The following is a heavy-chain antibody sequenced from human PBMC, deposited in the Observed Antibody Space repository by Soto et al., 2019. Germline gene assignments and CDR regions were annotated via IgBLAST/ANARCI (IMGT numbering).Heavy chain of an antibody. D-gene: IGHD2-2*01. CDR2: IIPIFGTA. CDR1: GGTFSSYA. J-gene: IGHJ6*02. Sequence: QVQLVQSGAEVKKPGSSVKVSCKASGGTFSSYAISWVRQAPGQGLEWMGGIIPIFGTANYAQKFQGRVTITADESTSTADMELSSLRSEDTAVYYCARDAAIVVVPAAIETPYYYYGMDVWGQGTTVTVSS. V-gene: IGHV1-69*01. CDR3: ARDAAIVVVPAAIETPYYYYGMDV.